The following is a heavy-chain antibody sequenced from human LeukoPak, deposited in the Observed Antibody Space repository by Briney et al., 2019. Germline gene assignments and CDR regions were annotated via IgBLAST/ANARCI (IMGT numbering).Heavy chain of an antibody. CDR1: GGTFSSYA. D-gene: IGHD6-19*01. CDR2: ISAYNGNT. CDR3: ARDPDTYSSGWYVDY. V-gene: IGHV1-18*01. J-gene: IGHJ4*02. Sequence: GASVKVSCKASGGTFSSYAISWVRQAPGQGLEWMGWISAYNGNTNYAQKLQGRVTMTTDTSTSTAYMELRSLRSDDTAVYYCARDPDTYSSGWYVDYWGQGTLVTVSS.